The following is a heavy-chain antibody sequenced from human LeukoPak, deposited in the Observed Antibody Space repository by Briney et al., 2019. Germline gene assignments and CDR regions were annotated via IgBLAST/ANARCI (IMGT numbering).Heavy chain of an antibody. Sequence: GGSLRLSCAASGFTFSSYAMSWVRQAPGKGLEWVSAISGSGGSTYYADSVKGRFTISRDNSKNTLYLQMNSLRAEDTAVYYCAKDGGKVVPAAMRGSAWGQGTLVTVSS. D-gene: IGHD2-2*01. V-gene: IGHV3-23*01. CDR1: GFTFSSYA. J-gene: IGHJ4*02. CDR3: AKDGGKVVPAAMRGSA. CDR2: ISGSGGST.